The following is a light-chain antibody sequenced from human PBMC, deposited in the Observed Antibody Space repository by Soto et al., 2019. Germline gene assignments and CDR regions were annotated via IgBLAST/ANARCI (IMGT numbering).Light chain of an antibody. CDR1: QSVSNNY. CDR2: GAS. CDR3: QQYGSPGT. V-gene: IGKV3-20*01. J-gene: IGKJ1*01. Sequence: ELVWTQSPGTLSLSPGERATLSCRASQSVSNNYLAWYKQKPGQAPRLLIYGASNRATGIPDRFSGSGSGTDFTLTIRRLDPEDFAVYYCQQYGSPGTFGQGTKVDIK.